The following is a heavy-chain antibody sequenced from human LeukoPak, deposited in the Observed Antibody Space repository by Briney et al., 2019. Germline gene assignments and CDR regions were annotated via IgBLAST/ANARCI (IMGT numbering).Heavy chain of an antibody. CDR1: GFTFSDYY. V-gene: IGHV3-11*01. CDR2: ISPTGSHI. CDR3: ARRFDGAAFDY. Sequence: GGSLRLSCAASGFTFSDYYMSWIRQAPGKGLEWVAYISPTGSHIYYADSVKGRFTISRDNAKNSLYLQMNSLRADDTAVYFCARRFDGAAFDYWGQGTLVTASS. D-gene: IGHD3-9*01. J-gene: IGHJ4*02.